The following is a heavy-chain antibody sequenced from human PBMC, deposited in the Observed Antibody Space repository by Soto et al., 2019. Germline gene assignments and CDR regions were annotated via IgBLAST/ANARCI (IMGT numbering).Heavy chain of an antibody. CDR3: ARDGYYSGSGSYVRYYGMDV. CDR2: LSAYNGNT. V-gene: IGHV1-18*04. Sequence: ASVKVSCKASGYTFTSYGISWVPQAPGQGLEWMGWLSAYNGNTNYAQKLKGRVTMPTDTSTSTTYMELRSLRSDDTAVYYCARDGYYSGSGSYVRYYGMDVWG. CDR1: GYTFTSYG. J-gene: IGHJ6*02. D-gene: IGHD3-10*01.